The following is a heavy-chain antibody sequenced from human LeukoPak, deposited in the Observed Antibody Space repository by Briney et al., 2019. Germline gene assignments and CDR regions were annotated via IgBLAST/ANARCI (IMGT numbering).Heavy chain of an antibody. D-gene: IGHD2-8*01. CDR2: ISGSGGST. Sequence: QSGGPLRLSCAASGFTFSSYAMSWVRQAPGKGLEWVSDISGSGGSTYYADSVKGRFTISRDNSKNTLYLQMNSLRAEDTAVYYCAKDRSCTNNICHGDFDYWGQGTLVTVSS. J-gene: IGHJ4*02. CDR3: AKDRSCTNNICHGDFDY. V-gene: IGHV3-23*01. CDR1: GFTFSSYA.